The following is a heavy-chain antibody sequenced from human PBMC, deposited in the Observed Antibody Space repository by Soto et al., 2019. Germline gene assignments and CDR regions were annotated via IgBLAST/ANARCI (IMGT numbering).Heavy chain of an antibody. CDR2: ISGSGSDV. Sequence: PGGSLRLSCVVSGLTFSRSAMNWVRQAPGKGLEWVSSISGSGSDVYYADSVKGRFTISRENAKTSVYLQMSSLRDEDTAVYFCAREDDTTGHYSWFDPWGPGTLVTVSS. D-gene: IGHD1-1*01. CDR1: GLTFSRSA. J-gene: IGHJ5*02. V-gene: IGHV3-21*01. CDR3: AREDDTTGHYSWFDP.